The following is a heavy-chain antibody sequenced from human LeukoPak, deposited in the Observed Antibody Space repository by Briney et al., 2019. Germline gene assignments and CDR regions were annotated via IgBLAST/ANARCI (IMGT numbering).Heavy chain of an antibody. CDR2: INHSGGST. J-gene: IGHJ4*02. V-gene: IGHV1-46*01. D-gene: IGHD2-21*02. CDR1: GYTFTSYY. CDR3: ARGSYCGGACSDYFDY. Sequence: ASVKVSCKASGYTFTSYYLHWVRQAPGQGLERFGIINHSGGSTSYAQKFQGRVTMTRDTSTSTVYMELSSLRSEDTAVYYCARGSYCGGACSDYFDYWGQGTLVTVSS.